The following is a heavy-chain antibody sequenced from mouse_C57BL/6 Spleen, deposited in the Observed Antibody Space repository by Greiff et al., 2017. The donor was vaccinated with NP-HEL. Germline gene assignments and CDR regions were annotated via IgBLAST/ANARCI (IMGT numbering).Heavy chain of an antibody. V-gene: IGHV1-26*01. CDR1: GYTFTDYY. J-gene: IGHJ4*01. CDR3: ARGGARHYYAMDY. CDR2: INPNNGGT. Sequence: EVQLQQSGPELVKPGASVKISCKASGYTFTDYYMNWVKQSHGKSLEWIGDINPNNGGTSYNQKFKGKATLTVDKSSSTAYMELRSLTSEDSAVYYCARGGARHYYAMDYWGQGTSVTVSS.